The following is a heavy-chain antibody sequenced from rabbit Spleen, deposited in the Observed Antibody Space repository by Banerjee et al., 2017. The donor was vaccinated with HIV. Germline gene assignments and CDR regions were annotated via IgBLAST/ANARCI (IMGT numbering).Heavy chain of an antibody. D-gene: IGHD4-1*01. CDR1: RFDFSTYS. J-gene: IGHJ3*01. CDR2: IYAAKGST. V-gene: IGHV1S7*01. CDR3: ARAIVPWLGLTRLDL. Sequence: QELVESGGGLVQPGGSLKLSCKASRFDFSTYSMSWVRQAPGKGLEWIGIIYAAKGSTDYASWVNGRFTISSDNAQSTVDLKMTSLTAADTATYFCARAIVPWLGLTRLDLWGQGTLVTVS.